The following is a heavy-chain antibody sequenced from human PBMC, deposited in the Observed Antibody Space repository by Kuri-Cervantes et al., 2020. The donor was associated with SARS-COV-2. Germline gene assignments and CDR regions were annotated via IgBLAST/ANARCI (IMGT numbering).Heavy chain of an antibody. CDR3: ASTVRSTTRWYYMDV. Sequence: GESLKISCAASGFTFSDYYMSWIRQAPGKGLEWVSYISSSGSTIYYADSVKGRFTISRDNAKNSLYLQMNSLRAKDTAVYYCASTVRSTTRWYYMDVWGKGTTVTVSS. CDR1: GFTFSDYY. J-gene: IGHJ6*03. V-gene: IGHV3-11*04. D-gene: IGHD2-15*01. CDR2: ISSSGSTI.